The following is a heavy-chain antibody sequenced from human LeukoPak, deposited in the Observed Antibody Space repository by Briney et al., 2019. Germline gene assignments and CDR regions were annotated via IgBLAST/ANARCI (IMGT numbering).Heavy chain of an antibody. D-gene: IGHD5-18*01. CDR1: GGSLINYY. V-gene: IGHV4-59*12. Sequence: ASETLSLTCTVSGGSLINYYWSWIRQPPGKGLEWIGFIYYSGGTNYNPSLKSRVTISVDTSKNQFSLKLTSVTAADTAVYYCARVRYSYGHKVYGMDVWGQGTTVTVSS. CDR2: IYYSGGT. CDR3: ARVRYSYGHKVYGMDV. J-gene: IGHJ6*02.